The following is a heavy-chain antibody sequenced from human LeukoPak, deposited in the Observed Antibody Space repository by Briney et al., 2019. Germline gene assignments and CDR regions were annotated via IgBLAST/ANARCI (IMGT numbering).Heavy chain of an antibody. J-gene: IGHJ4*02. Sequence: ASVKVSCKASGYTFTVYYMHWVRQAPGQGLEWMGWINPNSGGTNYAQKFQGRVTMTRDTSISTAYMELSRLRSDDTAVYYCARDRYYYDSSGSHLDYWGQGTLVTVSS. CDR2: INPNSGGT. CDR3: ARDRYYYDSSGSHLDY. D-gene: IGHD3-22*01. CDR1: GYTFTVYY. V-gene: IGHV1-2*02.